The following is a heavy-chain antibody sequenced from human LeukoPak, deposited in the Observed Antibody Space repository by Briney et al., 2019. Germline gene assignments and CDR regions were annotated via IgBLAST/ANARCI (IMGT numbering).Heavy chain of an antibody. CDR1: GFTFSSYS. CDR3: ARDFYSLWYLYY. D-gene: IGHD3-10*01. Sequence: GGSLRLSCAASGFTFSSYSMNWVRQAPGKGLEWVAVISYDGSNKYCADSVKGRFTISGDNSKNTLYLQMNSLRAEDTAVYYCARDFYSLWYLYYWGQGTLVTVSS. J-gene: IGHJ4*02. CDR2: ISYDGSNK. V-gene: IGHV3-30*03.